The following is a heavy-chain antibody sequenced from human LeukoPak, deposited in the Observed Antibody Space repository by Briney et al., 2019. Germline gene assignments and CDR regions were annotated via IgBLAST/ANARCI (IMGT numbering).Heavy chain of an antibody. CDR1: GGSISSSDYY. CDR2: IFYSANT. CDR3: ARHLRLGYADY. V-gene: IGHV4-39*01. J-gene: IGHJ4*02. D-gene: IGHD3-16*01. Sequence: PSETLSLICTVSGGSISSSDYYWGWIRQPPGKGLEWIASIFYSANTSYNPSLKSRVTISVDTSKNQFSLKLNSVTAADTAVYYCARHLRLGYADYWGQGTLVTVSS.